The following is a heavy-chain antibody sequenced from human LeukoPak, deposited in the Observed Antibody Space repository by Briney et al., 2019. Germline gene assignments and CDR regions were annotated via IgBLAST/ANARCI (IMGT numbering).Heavy chain of an antibody. CDR1: GGSISSYY. CDR3: ARGDYSASGGYYFDS. Sequence: SETLSLTCTVSGGSISSYYWSWIRQPPGKGLEWIAYIYLSGSTNYNPSLKSRATMSVDTSKNQFSLNLSSVTAADTAVYYCARGDYSASGGYYFDSWGQGTLVTVSS. D-gene: IGHD3-10*01. CDR2: IYLSGST. J-gene: IGHJ4*02. V-gene: IGHV4-59*01.